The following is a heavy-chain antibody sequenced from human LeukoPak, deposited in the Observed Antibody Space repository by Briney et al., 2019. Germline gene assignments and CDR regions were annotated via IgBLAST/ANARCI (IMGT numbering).Heavy chain of an antibody. D-gene: IGHD6-19*01. Sequence: PGGSLRLSCAASGFTFSSYAIHWVRQAPGKGLEWVSVISYDGSNKYYADSVKGRFTISRDNTKNTLYLQMNSLRAEDTAVYYCAIDGREVAGNGGVDAFDMGREGTMVTVSS. CDR1: GFTFSSYA. CDR2: ISYDGSNK. CDR3: AIDGREVAGNGGVDAFDM. V-gene: IGHV3-30-3*01. J-gene: IGHJ3*02.